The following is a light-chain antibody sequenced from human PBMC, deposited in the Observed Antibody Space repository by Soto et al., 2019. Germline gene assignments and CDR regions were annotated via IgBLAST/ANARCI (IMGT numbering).Light chain of an antibody. CDR1: QSVVYSDGIAY. CDR3: MQGTHWPPT. V-gene: IGKV2-30*01. Sequence: DVVMTQSPLSLPVTLGQPASISCRSSQSVVYSDGIAYLTWFQQRPGQSPRRLIYRVSNRDSGVPDRFSGSGSGPDFPLKISRVEAEDVGVYYCMQGTHWPPTFGRGTKVEIK. J-gene: IGKJ1*01. CDR2: RVS.